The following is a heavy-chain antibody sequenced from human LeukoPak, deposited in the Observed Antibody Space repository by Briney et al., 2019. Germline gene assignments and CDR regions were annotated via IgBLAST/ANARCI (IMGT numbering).Heavy chain of an antibody. D-gene: IGHD1-14*01. J-gene: IGHJ6*02. CDR2: ISPYNGDT. CDR1: GYTFASYG. CDR3: ARKGEPKSSNLYYYYGLDV. Sequence: GASVKDTFKASGYTFASYGINWVRQAPVKGLDWMACISPYNGDTKYAQKVQGRVTMTTDTSTSTASMELRSVRSDDTAAYYCARKGEPKSSNLYYYYGLDVWGQGTTVTVSS. V-gene: IGHV1-18*01.